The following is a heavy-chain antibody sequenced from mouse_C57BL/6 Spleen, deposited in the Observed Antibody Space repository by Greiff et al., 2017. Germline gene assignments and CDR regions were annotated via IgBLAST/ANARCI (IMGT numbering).Heavy chain of an antibody. Sequence: EVQLVESGPELVKPGASVKIPCKASGYTFTDYNMDWVKQSHGKSLEWIGDINPNNGGTIYNQTFKGKATLTVDKSYSTAYMELRSLTSEDTAVYYCARGSTAQATPYAMDYWGQGTSVTVSS. CDR3: ARGSTAQATPYAMDY. CDR1: GYTFTDYN. J-gene: IGHJ4*01. D-gene: IGHD3-2*02. V-gene: IGHV1-18*01. CDR2: INPNNGGT.